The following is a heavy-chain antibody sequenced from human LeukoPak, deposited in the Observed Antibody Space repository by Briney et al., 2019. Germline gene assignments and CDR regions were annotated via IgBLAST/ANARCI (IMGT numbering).Heavy chain of an antibody. D-gene: IGHD2-21*02. J-gene: IGHJ4*02. CDR2: IRYDGSNR. CDR1: GFTFSSYG. V-gene: IGHV3-30*02. Sequence: SGGSLRLSCAASGFTFSSYGMHWVHQAPGKGLEWVAFIRYDGSNRYYADSVKGRFTISRDNSKNTLYLQMNSLRAEDTAVYYCAKESPVVTGDYWGQGTLVTVSS. CDR3: AKESPVVTGDY.